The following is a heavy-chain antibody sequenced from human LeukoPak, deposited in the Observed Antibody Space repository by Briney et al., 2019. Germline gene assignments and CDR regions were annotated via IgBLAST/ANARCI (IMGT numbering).Heavy chain of an antibody. V-gene: IGHV3-15*01. CDR1: GFTFSNAW. Sequence: GGSLRLSCAASGFTFSNAWMGWVRQAPGKGLEWVGRIKSKTDGGTTDYAAPVKGRFTISRDDSKNTLYLQMNSLKTEDTAVYYCAKEVVRGVIDYWGQGTLVTVSS. CDR2: IKSKTDGGTT. CDR3: AKEVVRGVIDY. D-gene: IGHD3-10*01. J-gene: IGHJ4*02.